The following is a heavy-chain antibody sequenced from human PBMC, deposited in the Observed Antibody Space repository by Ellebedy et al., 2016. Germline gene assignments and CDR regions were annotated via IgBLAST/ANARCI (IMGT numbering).Heavy chain of an antibody. CDR1: GFTFSSSW. CDR3: GSETESGY. CDR2: INNNGKST. D-gene: IGHD1-14*01. V-gene: IGHV3-74*01. Sequence: GESLKISXAASGFTFSSSWMHWVRQAPGKGLVWVSRINNNGKSTSYADSVKGRFTISRDNAKNTLYLQMNSLRAEDTAVYYCGSETESGYWGQGTLVTVSS. J-gene: IGHJ4*02.